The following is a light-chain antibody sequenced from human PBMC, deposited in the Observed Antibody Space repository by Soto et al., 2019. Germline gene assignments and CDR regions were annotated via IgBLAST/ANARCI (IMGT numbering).Light chain of an antibody. CDR2: ADN. CDR3: QSYDTSLSGVI. CDR1: SSNIGAGYD. J-gene: IGLJ2*01. Sequence: QPVLTQTPSVSGAPGQTITMSCTGSSSNIGAGYDVHWYQQLPGAAPRLLIYADNNRPSGVPDRFSASNSGTSASQAITGLQGEDEAVYYCQSYDTSLSGVIFGAGTKLTVL. V-gene: IGLV1-40*01.